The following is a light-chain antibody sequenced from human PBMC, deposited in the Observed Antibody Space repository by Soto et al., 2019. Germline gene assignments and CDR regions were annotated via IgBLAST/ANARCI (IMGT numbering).Light chain of an antibody. J-gene: IGKJ3*01. CDR3: QQRSNWPPL. CDR2: DAS. CDR1: QSVSSY. V-gene: IGKV3-11*01. Sequence: EIVLTQSPATLSLSPGERATLSCRASQSVSSYLAWYQQKPGQAPRLLIYDASNRATGIPARFSGSGSGTEFTLTISSPEPEDFAVYYCQQRSNWPPLFGPGTKVDIK.